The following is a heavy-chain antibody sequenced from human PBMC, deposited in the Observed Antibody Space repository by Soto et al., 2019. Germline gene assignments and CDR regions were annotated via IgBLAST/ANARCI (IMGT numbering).Heavy chain of an antibody. CDR2: IYPGDSDT. CDR1: GYSFTSYW. CDR3: ARSIAVAGNMGGAFDI. V-gene: IGHV5-51*01. J-gene: IGHJ3*02. Sequence: PGESLKISCKGSGYSFTSYWIGWVRQMPGKGLEWMGIIYPGDSDTRYSQSFQGQVTISADKSISTAYLQWSSLKASDTAMYYCARSIAVAGNMGGAFDIWGQGTMVTVSS. D-gene: IGHD6-19*01.